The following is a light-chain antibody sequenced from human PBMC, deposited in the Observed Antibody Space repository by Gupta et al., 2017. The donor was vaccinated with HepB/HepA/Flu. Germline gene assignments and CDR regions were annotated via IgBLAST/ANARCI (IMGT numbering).Light chain of an antibody. CDR3: QQYENLPPYT. CDR1: QDISHY. Sequence: DIQMTQSPSSLSASVGDRGTITCQASQDISHYLNWYQQKPGKAPNLLIYDESNLETGVPSRFSGSGAGRDVTFTISSRQQEDIATYYCQQYENLPPYTFGQGTKLEIK. J-gene: IGKJ2*01. CDR2: DES. V-gene: IGKV1-33*01.